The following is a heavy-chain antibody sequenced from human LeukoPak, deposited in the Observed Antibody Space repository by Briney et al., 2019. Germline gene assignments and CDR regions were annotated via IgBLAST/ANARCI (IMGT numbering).Heavy chain of an antibody. V-gene: IGHV3-7*01. Sequence: PGGSLRLSCAASGFTLSSYWMSWVRQAPGKGLEWVANIKYDGSEKDYVDSVKGRFTISRDNAKNSLYLQMNSLRAEDTAVYYCARSIAAAGPGPFDYWGQGTLVTVSS. CDR2: IKYDGSEK. CDR1: GFTLSSYW. CDR3: ARSIAAAGPGPFDY. D-gene: IGHD6-13*01. J-gene: IGHJ4*02.